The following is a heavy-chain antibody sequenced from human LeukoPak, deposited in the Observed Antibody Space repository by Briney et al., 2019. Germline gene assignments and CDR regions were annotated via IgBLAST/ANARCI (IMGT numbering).Heavy chain of an antibody. CDR2: IYYSGST. Sequence: KASETLSLTCTVSGGSISSSSYYWGWIRQPPGKGLEWIGSIYYSGSTYYNPSLKSRVTISVDTSKNQFSLKLSSVTAADTAVYYCASTYSLYDAFDIWGQGTMVTVSS. V-gene: IGHV4-39*07. J-gene: IGHJ3*02. D-gene: IGHD1-26*01. CDR1: GGSISSSSYY. CDR3: ASTYSLYDAFDI.